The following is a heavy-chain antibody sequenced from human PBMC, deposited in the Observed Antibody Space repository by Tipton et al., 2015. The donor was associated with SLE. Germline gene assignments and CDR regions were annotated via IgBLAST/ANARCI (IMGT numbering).Heavy chain of an antibody. Sequence: RSLRLSCTASGFTFGDYAMSWFRQAPGKGLEWVGFIRSKAYGGTTEYAASVKGRFTISRDDSKSIAYLQMNSLKTEDTAVYYCTRDYGINDFWSGYYVYYFDYWGQGTLVTVSS. CDR1: GFTFGDYA. CDR3: TRDYGINDFWSGYYVYYFDY. CDR2: IRSKAYGGTT. D-gene: IGHD3-3*01. V-gene: IGHV3-49*03. J-gene: IGHJ4*02.